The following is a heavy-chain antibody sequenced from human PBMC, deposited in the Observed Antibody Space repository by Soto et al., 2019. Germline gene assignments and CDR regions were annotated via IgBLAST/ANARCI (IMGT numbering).Heavy chain of an antibody. CDR1: GGSISSYY. Sequence: PSETLSLTCTVSGGSISSYYWSWIRQPPGKGLEWIGYIYYSGSTNYNPSLKSRVTISVDTSKNQFSLKLSSVTAADTAVYYCARAQNDYGDYVYWGQGTLVTVSS. CDR3: ARAQNDYGDYVY. V-gene: IGHV4-59*01. CDR2: IYYSGST. J-gene: IGHJ4*02. D-gene: IGHD4-17*01.